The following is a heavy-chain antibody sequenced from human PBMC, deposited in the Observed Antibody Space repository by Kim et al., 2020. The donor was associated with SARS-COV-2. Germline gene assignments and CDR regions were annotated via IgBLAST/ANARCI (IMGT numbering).Heavy chain of an antibody. J-gene: IGHJ4*02. D-gene: IGHD6-19*01. V-gene: IGHV3-9*01. CDR1: GFTFDDYA. CDR3: AKEGSSGPDY. CDR2: ISWNSGSI. Sequence: GGSLRLSCAASGFTFDDYAMHWVRQAPGKGLEWVSGISWNSGSIGYEDSVKGRFTISRDNAKNSLYLQMNSLRAEDTALYYCAKEGSSGPDYWGQGTLVTVSS.